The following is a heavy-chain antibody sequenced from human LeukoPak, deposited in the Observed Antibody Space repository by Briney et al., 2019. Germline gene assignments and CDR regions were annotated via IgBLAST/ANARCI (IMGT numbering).Heavy chain of an antibody. Sequence: GGSLRLSCAASGFTFNSYAMSWVRQAPGEGLEWVSAISGSGGSTYYADSVKGRFTISRDNSKNTLYLQMKSLRAEDTAVYYCAKRGFRELGGIAARPTFDYWGQGTLVTVSS. V-gene: IGHV3-23*01. D-gene: IGHD6-6*01. CDR3: AKRGFRELGGIAARPTFDY. J-gene: IGHJ4*02. CDR2: ISGSGGST. CDR1: GFTFNSYA.